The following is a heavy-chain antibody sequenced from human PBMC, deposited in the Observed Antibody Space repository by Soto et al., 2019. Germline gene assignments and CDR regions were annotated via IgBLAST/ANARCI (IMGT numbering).Heavy chain of an antibody. CDR1: GFTFSSYS. CDR2: SSSSSSTI. V-gene: IGHV3-48*02. D-gene: IGHD3-22*01. CDR3: ARATYYYDCSGYVLGY. Sequence: PGGSLRLPCAASGFTFSSYSMNWVRQAPGKGLEWVSYSSSSSSTIYYADSVKGRFTISRDNAKHSLYLQMNSLRDEDTAVYFCARATYYYDCSGYVLGYWGQGTLGTAAS. J-gene: IGHJ4*02.